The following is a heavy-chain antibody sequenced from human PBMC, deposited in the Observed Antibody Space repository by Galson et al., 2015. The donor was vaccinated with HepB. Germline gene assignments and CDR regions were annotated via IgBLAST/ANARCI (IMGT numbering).Heavy chain of an antibody. CDR3: AKALWFGELLENFDY. Sequence: SLRLSCAASGFTFSSYGMHWVRQAPGKGLEWVAVISYDGSNKYYADSVKGRLTISRDNSKNTLYLQMNSLRAEDTAVYYCAKALWFGELLENFDYWGQGTLVTVSS. J-gene: IGHJ4*02. D-gene: IGHD3-10*01. V-gene: IGHV3-30*18. CDR2: ISYDGSNK. CDR1: GFTFSSYG.